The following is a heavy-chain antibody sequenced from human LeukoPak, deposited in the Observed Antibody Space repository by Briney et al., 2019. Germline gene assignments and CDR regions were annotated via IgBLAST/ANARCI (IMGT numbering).Heavy chain of an antibody. V-gene: IGHV3-23*01. Sequence: PGGTLRLSCAASGFPFSSHGMSWVRQAPGKGLEWVSDISGSGTRTFYADSVKGRFTISRDDSKNMLYLQMNSLRAEDTAVYYCAELGITMIGGVWGKGTTVTISS. CDR2: ISGSGTRT. CDR3: AELGITMIGGV. J-gene: IGHJ6*04. CDR1: GFPFSSHG. D-gene: IGHD3-10*02.